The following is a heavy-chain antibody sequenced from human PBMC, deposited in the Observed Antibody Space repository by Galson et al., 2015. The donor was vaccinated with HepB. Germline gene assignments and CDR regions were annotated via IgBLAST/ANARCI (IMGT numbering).Heavy chain of an antibody. V-gene: IGHV3-23*01. CDR1: GFTFSSYA. CDR3: AKDEPSIAARPGWFDP. Sequence: SLRLSCAASGFTFSSYAMSWVRQAPGKGLEWVSAISGSGGSTYYADSVKGRFTISRDNSKNTLYLQMNSLRAEDTAVYYCAKDEPSIAARPGWFDPWGQGTLVTVSS. D-gene: IGHD6-6*01. CDR2: ISGSGGST. J-gene: IGHJ5*02.